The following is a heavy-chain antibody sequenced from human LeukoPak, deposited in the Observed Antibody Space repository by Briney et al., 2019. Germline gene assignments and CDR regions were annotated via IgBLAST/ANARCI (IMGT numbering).Heavy chain of an antibody. V-gene: IGHV4-31*02. J-gene: IGHJ3*01. D-gene: IGHD1-1*01. CDR1: GDSINRDGYH. Sequence: SETLSLTCTLSGDSINRDGYHWTWIRQHPGKGLEWIGYIHYSGSTSYNPSLQSRVSISLDSSQNQFSLNLHSVTAADTAGYYCARDFTKTASPDAFDFWGQGTLVIVSS. CDR2: IHYSGST. CDR3: ARDFTKTASPDAFDF.